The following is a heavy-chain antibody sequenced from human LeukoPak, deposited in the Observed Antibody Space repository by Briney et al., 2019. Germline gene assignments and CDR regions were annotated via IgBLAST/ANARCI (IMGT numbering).Heavy chain of an antibody. V-gene: IGHV3-23*01. CDR3: ASLYYYYYVMDV. CDR1: GFTFSSYA. CDR2: ISTNGGST. Sequence: SGGSLRLSCAASGFTFSSYAMSWVRQAPGKGLEWVSGISTNGGSTYYADSVKGRFTISRDNSKNTLYLQMNSLRAEDTAVYYCASLYYYYYVMDVWGQGTTVTVSS. J-gene: IGHJ6*02.